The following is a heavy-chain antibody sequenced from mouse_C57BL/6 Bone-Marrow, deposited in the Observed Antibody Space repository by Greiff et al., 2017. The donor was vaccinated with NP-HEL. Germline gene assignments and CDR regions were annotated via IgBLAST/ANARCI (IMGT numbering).Heavy chain of an antibody. J-gene: IGHJ2*01. Sequence: EVKLMESGPVLVKPGASVKMSCKASGYTFTDYYMNWVKQSHGKSLEWIGVINPYNGGTSYNQKFKGKATLTVDKSSSTAYMELNSLTSEDSAVYYCARGGYYGSSLYYWGQGTTLTVSS. CDR3: ARGGYYGSSLYY. CDR1: GYTFTDYY. CDR2: INPYNGGT. V-gene: IGHV1-19*01. D-gene: IGHD1-1*01.